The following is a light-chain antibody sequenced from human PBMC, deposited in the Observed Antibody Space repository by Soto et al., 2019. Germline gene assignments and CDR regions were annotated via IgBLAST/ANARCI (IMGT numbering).Light chain of an antibody. CDR2: GNN. CDR1: SSNIGASYD. J-gene: IGLJ3*02. V-gene: IGLV1-40*01. CDR3: QSYDRSLSGWV. Sequence: QSVLTQPPSVSGAPGQTVTISCTGSSSNIGASYDAHWYQHLPGTAPKLLIYGNNNRPSGVPDRFSGSKSGTSASLAITGLQAEDEANYYCQSYDRSLSGWVFGGGTKLTVL.